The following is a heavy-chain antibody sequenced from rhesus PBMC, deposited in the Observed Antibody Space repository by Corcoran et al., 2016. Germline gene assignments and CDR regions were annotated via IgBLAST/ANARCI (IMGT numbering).Heavy chain of an antibody. J-gene: IGHJ6*01. D-gene: IGHD4-23*01. CDR2: IDSSGST. V-gene: IGHV4-160*01. Sequence: QLQLQESGPGLVKPSETLSLTCAVAGGSISGYWWSWSRQPPGKGLGWIGRIDSSGSTDYNPSLKSRVTISRDTSKNQFSLKLSSVTAADTAVYYCASHKTVTTDGLDSWGQGVVVTVSS. CDR1: GGSISGYW. CDR3: ASHKTVTTDGLDS.